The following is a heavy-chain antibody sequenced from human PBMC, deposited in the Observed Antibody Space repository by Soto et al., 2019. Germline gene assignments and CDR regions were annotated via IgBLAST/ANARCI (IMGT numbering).Heavy chain of an antibody. D-gene: IGHD3-22*01. J-gene: IGHJ4*02. CDR1: GFTFANYD. Sequence: GGSLRLSCAASGFTSGFTFANYDMNWVRQAPGKGLEWVSSISSSGDFISYADSMQGRITVSRDNAKNSLHLQMNNLRVEDTAAYYCATTRDSSGYHDFWGQGALVTVSS. V-gene: IGHV3-21*01. CDR3: ATTRDSSGYHDF. CDR2: ISSSGDFI.